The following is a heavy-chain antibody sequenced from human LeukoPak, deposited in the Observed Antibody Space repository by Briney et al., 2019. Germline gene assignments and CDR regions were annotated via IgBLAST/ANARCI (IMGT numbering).Heavy chain of an antibody. CDR2: IYYSGST. V-gene: IGHV4-39*01. J-gene: IGHJ4*02. Sequence: SETLSLTCTVSGGSISTSSFYWGWIRQPPGKGLEWIGSIYYSGSTYYNPSLKSRVTISVDTSKNQFSLKLSSVTAADTAVYYCAICYGANEGSFDYWGQGTLVTVSS. CDR1: GGSISTSSFY. D-gene: IGHD4-17*01. CDR3: AICYGANEGSFDY.